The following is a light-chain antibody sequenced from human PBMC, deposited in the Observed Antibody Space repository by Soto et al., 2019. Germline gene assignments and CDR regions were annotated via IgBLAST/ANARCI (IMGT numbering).Light chain of an antibody. V-gene: IGKV1-39*01. CDR3: QQSYSMPRT. CDR1: QSISFY. CDR2: TAS. Sequence: DIEMTQSPSSLSASVGDRVTITCRASQSISFYLNWYQQKPGKAHKLLIYTASNVQSGVPSRISGSGSGTEFTLTITSLQPEDFATYYCQQSYSMPRTFGQGTKVDIK. J-gene: IGKJ1*01.